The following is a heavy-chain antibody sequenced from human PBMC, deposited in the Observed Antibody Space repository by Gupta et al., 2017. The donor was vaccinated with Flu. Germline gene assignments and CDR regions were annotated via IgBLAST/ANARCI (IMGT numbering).Heavy chain of an antibody. Sequence: QVQLVESGGGVIQPGRSLRLSCAASGFTFTNYGLHWVRQAPGKGLEWVTFISSDGNDVFYADSVKGRFTVSRDNPKKSVFLQMNSLRPDDTAVYFCARNSPPVSCGPGCSFNYYYMAVWGKGITVTVSS. V-gene: IGHV3-30*03. CDR2: ISSDGNDV. CDR3: ARNSPPVSCGPGCSFNYYYMAV. J-gene: IGHJ6*03. D-gene: IGHD2-21*01. CDR1: GFTFTNYG.